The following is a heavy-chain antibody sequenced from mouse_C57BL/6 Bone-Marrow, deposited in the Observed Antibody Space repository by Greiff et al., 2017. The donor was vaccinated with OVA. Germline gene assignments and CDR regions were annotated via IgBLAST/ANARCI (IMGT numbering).Heavy chain of an antibody. CDR1: GYTFTDYY. J-gene: IGHJ2*01. Sequence: EVQLQQSGPELVKPGASVKISCKASGYTFTDYYMNWVKQSHGKSLEWIGDINPNNGGTSYNQKFKGKATLTVDKSSSTAYMELRSLTSEDSAVYYCARRCTVVATPYFDYWGQGTTLTVSS. CDR2: INPNNGGT. V-gene: IGHV1-26*01. CDR3: ARRCTVVATPYFDY. D-gene: IGHD1-1*01.